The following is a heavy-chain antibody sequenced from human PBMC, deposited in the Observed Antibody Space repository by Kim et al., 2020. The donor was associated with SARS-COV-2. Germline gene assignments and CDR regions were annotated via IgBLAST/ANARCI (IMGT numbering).Heavy chain of an antibody. J-gene: IGHJ4*02. V-gene: IGHV4-31*03. CDR2: IFYSGST. CDR3: ARFTYDSRGFYSYFAY. D-gene: IGHD3-22*01. CDR1: GGSVISGGHY. Sequence: SETLSLTCTVSGGSVISGGHYWSWIRQHPGKGLEWIGHIFYSGSTYYNPSLRSRLSISVDTSTNQFSLNLSSLTAADTDIYYCARFTYDSRGFYSYFAYWGQGKLVTVSS.